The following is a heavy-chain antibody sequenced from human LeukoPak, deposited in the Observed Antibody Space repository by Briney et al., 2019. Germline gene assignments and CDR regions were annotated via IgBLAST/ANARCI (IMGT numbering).Heavy chain of an antibody. V-gene: IGHV4-34*01. Sequence: SETLSLTCAVYGGSFSGYYWSWIRQPPGKGLEWIREINHSGSTNYNPSLKSRVTISVDTSKNQFSLKLSSVTAADTAVYYCVRAPTYYYYGMDVWGQGTTVTVSS. CDR2: INHSGST. CDR3: VRAPTYYYYGMDV. J-gene: IGHJ6*02. CDR1: GGSFSGYY.